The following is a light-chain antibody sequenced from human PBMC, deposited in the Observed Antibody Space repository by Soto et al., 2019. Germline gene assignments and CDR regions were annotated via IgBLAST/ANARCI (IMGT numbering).Light chain of an antibody. Sequence: EIVLTHSPGTLSLSPWEIATLSCRASQTVNNNYVAWYQQKPGQAPRLLIFRASNKATGIPDRFSGSGSGTEFILTISELEPEDFALYYCQQYGSSPPTFGQGTKVDIK. J-gene: IGKJ1*01. CDR3: QQYGSSPPT. V-gene: IGKV3-20*01. CDR2: RAS. CDR1: QTVNNNY.